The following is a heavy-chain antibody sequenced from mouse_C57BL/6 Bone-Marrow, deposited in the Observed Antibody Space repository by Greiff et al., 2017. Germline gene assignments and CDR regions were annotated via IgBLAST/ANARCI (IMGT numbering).Heavy chain of an antibody. Sequence: EVMLVESGGGLVQPGGSLSLSCAASGFTFTDYYMSWVRQPPGKALEWLGFIRNKANGYTTEYSASVKGRFTISRDNSQIILYLQMNALSPEDSATYYCARSYGSSPYAMDYWGQGTSVTVSS. CDR3: ARSYGSSPYAMDY. V-gene: IGHV7-3*01. J-gene: IGHJ4*01. CDR2: IRNKANGYTT. CDR1: GFTFTDYY. D-gene: IGHD1-1*01.